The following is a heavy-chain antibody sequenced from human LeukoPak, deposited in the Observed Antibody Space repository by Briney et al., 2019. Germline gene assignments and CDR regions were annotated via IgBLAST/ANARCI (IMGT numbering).Heavy chain of an antibody. Sequence: SETLSLTCTVSGGSISSYYWSWIRQPPGKGLEWIGYIYYSGSTNYNPSLKSRVTISVDTSKNQFSLKLSSVTAADTAVYYCARGASSSWYPTGLDWRPKVKYYFDLWGRGTLVTVSS. V-gene: IGHV4-59*12. D-gene: IGHD6-13*01. CDR3: ARGASSSWYPTGLDWRPKVKYYFDL. J-gene: IGHJ2*01. CDR1: GGSISSYY. CDR2: IYYSGST.